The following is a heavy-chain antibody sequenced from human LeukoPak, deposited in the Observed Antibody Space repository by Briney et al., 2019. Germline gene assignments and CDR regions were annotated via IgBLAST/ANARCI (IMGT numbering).Heavy chain of an antibody. D-gene: IGHD2-8*01. Sequence: SETLSLTCTVSGGSISSYYWSWIRQPPGKGLEWIGYIDYSGSTNYNPSLKSRVTISVDTSKNQFSLKLSSVTAADTAVYYCAKDRCSNGVGCYYYYMDVWGKGTTVTISS. CDR2: IDYSGST. CDR3: AKDRCSNGVGCYYYYMDV. J-gene: IGHJ6*03. V-gene: IGHV4-59*01. CDR1: GGSISSYY.